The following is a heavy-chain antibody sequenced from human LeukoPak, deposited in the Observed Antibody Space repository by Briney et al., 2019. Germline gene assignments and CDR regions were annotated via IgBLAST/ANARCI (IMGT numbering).Heavy chain of an antibody. CDR2: ISGSRGTR. CDR1: GLTFSNYA. V-gene: IGHV3-23*01. Sequence: GGSLRLSCAASGLTFSNYAMNWVRQAPGKGLEWVSGISGSRGTRNYAAPVKGGFTISRDSSRNTLDLQRNSLSADDTAVHYCAKRLADPRAFDYWGQGTLVTVSS. J-gene: IGHJ4*02. D-gene: IGHD6-6*01. CDR3: AKRLADPRAFDY.